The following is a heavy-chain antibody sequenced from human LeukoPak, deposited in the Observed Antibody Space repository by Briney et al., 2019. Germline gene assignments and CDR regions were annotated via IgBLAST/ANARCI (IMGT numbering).Heavy chain of an antibody. J-gene: IGHJ3*02. D-gene: IGHD2-21*02. Sequence: KPSETLSLTCAVYGGSFNGYYWSWIRQPPGKGLEWIGEIPQGGGTTYNPSLKSRVTISADPSKHQFSLKLSSVTAADTAVYYCARVAYCGDDCDAFDIWGQGTMVTVSS. CDR3: ARVAYCGDDCDAFDI. V-gene: IGHV4-34*01. CDR2: IPQGGGT. CDR1: GGSFNGYY.